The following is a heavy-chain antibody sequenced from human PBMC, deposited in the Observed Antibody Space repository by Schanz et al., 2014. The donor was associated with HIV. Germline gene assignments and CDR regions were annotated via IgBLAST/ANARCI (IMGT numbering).Heavy chain of an antibody. CDR3: ARGEDWPGGASDH. V-gene: IGHV1-8*01. J-gene: IGHJ5*02. CDR2: INPKSGNT. D-gene: IGHD2-21*01. Sequence: QVRLAQSGAEVKRPGALVTVSCSAVGSTFPDIDINWVRRAAGQGLEWMAWINPKSGNTGYAQRFQGRVTVTMSTPKRTIYMELRSLKSDDTAVYYCARGEDWPGGASDHWGQGTLVIVS. CDR1: GSTFPDID.